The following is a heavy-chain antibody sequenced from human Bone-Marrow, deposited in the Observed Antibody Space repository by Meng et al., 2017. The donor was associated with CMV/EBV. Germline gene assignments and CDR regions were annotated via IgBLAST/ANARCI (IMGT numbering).Heavy chain of an antibody. CDR2: INPNSGGT. CDR1: GYTFTGYY. D-gene: IGHD1-7*01. V-gene: IGHV1-2*02. CDR3: ARYNWNYGSWDP. Sequence: ASVKVSCKASGYTFTGYYMHWVRQAPGQGLEWMGWINPNSGGTNYAQKFQGRVTMTRDTSISTAYMELSRLRSDDTAVYYCARYNWNYGSWDPWGQGTLVTVSS. J-gene: IGHJ5*02.